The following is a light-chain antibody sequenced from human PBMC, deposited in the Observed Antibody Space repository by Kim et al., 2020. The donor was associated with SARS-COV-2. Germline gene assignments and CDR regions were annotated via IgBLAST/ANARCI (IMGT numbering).Light chain of an antibody. CDR2: DVS. Sequence: QSALTQPASVSRSPGQSITISCTGTSSDVGDSNYVSWYQQNPGKAPKLMIYDVSKRPSGVSNRFSGSKSGNTASLTISGLQAEDEADYYCSSYRSSNTYVFGTGTKVTVL. CDR1: SSDVGDSNY. CDR3: SSYRSSNTYV. J-gene: IGLJ1*01. V-gene: IGLV2-14*03.